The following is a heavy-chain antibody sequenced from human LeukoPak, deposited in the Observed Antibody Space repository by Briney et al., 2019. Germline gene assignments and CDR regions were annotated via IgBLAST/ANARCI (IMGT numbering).Heavy chain of an antibody. Sequence: SETLSLTCTVSGGSISSYYWSWIRQPPGKGLEWIGYIYYSGSTNYNPSLKSRVTISVDTSKNQFSLKLSSVTAADTAVYYCAGTGMLSNWFDPWGQGTLVTVSS. CDR3: AGTGMLSNWFDP. J-gene: IGHJ5*02. V-gene: IGHV4-59*01. CDR2: IYYSGST. CDR1: GGSISSYY. D-gene: IGHD2-8*01.